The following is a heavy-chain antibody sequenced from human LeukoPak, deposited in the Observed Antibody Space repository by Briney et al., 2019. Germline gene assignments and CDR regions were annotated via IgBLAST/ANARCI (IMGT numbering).Heavy chain of an antibody. D-gene: IGHD3-22*01. CDR2: ISYDGSNK. V-gene: IGHV3-30*03. CDR1: GFTFSSYG. CDR3: ARYYDSSGYYFSIDY. J-gene: IGHJ4*02. Sequence: GGSLRLSCAASGFTFSSYGMHWVRQAPGKGLEWVAFISYDGSNKYYADSVKGRFTISRGNSKNTLYLQMNSLRAEDTAVYYCARYYDSSGYYFSIDYWGQGTLVTVSS.